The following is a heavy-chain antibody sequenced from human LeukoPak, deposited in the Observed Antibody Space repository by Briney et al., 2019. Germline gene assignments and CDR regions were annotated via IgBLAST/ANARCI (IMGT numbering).Heavy chain of an antibody. CDR3: AKARPYHSSGWWGAFDI. Sequence: GGSLRLSCAASGFTFSSYAMSWVRQAPGKGLEWVSAISGSGGSTYYADSVKGRFTISRDNSKNTLYLQMNSLRAEDTAVYYCAKARPYHSSGWWGAFDIWGQGTMVTVSS. CDR2: ISGSGGST. V-gene: IGHV3-23*01. J-gene: IGHJ3*02. D-gene: IGHD6-19*01. CDR1: GFTFSSYA.